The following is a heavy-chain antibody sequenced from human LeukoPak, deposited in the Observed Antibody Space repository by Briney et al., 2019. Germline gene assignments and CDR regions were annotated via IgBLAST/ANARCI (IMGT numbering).Heavy chain of an antibody. CDR3: AREGGAITAMVTAFDY. Sequence: PSETLSLTCTVSGGSISSGGYYWSWIRQHPGKGLEWIGYIYYSGSTYYNPSLKSRVTISVDTSKNQFSLKLSSVTAAGTAVYYCAREGGAITAMVTAFDYRGQGTLVTVSS. CDR2: IYYSGST. J-gene: IGHJ4*02. V-gene: IGHV4-31*03. D-gene: IGHD5-18*01. CDR1: GGSISSGGYY.